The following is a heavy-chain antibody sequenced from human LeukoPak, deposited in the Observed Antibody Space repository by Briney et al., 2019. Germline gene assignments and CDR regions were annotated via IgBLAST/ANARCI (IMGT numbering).Heavy chain of an antibody. CDR1: GYTFTGYY. Sequence: ASVKVSCKASGYTFTGYYMHWVRQAPGQGLEWMGRINPGSGGTSYAQNFQGRVTLTRDTSINTAYMELSGLTSDDTAVYYCARGGSGSGHLYYFDYWGQGTQVSVPS. D-gene: IGHD3-10*01. CDR3: ARGGSGSGHLYYFDY. V-gene: IGHV1-2*06. CDR2: INPGSGGT. J-gene: IGHJ4*02.